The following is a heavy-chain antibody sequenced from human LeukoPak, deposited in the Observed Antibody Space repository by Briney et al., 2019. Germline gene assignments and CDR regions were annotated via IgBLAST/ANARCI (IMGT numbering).Heavy chain of an antibody. V-gene: IGHV3-21*01. J-gene: IGHJ4*02. CDR2: MSSGSGYI. Sequence: GGSLRLSCAASGFTFSSYSMTWVRQAPGKGLEWVSSMSSGSGYIYYADSVRGRFTISGDNAKNSLYLLMNSLRAEDTAVYYCARDRPTGASRLFVVQWGQGTLVTVSS. CDR3: ARDRPTGASRLFVVQ. CDR1: GFTFSSYS. D-gene: IGHD3-3*01.